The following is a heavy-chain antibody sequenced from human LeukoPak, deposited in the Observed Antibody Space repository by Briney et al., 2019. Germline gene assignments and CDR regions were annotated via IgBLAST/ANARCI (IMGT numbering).Heavy chain of an antibody. V-gene: IGHV4-30-4*08. Sequence: SETLSLTCTFSGGSINNGDYYWSWIRQPPGKGLEWIGYIYYSGSTYYIPSLKRRVTISVDTSKNQFSLKLTSVTAADTAVYYCARNYFFSMDVWGKGTTVTVSS. CDR2: IYYSGST. CDR1: GGSINNGDYY. CDR3: ARNYFFSMDV. J-gene: IGHJ6*03.